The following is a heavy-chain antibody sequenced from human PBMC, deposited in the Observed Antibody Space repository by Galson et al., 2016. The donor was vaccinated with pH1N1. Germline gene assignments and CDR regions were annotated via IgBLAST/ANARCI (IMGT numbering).Heavy chain of an antibody. D-gene: IGHD4-17*01. V-gene: IGHV3-30*18. CDR2: ISYDGSNK. CDR1: GFTFSSHD. Sequence: SLRLSCAASGFTFSSHDMHWVRQAPGKGLEWVAVISYDGSNKYYADSVKGRFTISRDNSKNTLYLQMNSLRAEDTAVYYCAKGDYGDYVGYFDVWGRGTLVTGSS. J-gene: IGHJ2*01. CDR3: AKGDYGDYVGYFDV.